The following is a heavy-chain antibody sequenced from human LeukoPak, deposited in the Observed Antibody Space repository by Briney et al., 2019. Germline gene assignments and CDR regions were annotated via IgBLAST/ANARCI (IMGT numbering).Heavy chain of an antibody. J-gene: IGHJ4*02. CDR2: IYHSGST. CDR3: ARMRTVGTISRLFDY. Sequence: SETLSLTCAVYGDFFSVYYWSWIRQPPGKGLEWIGRIYHSGSTYYNTSLKSRITISVDMSKNQFSLKLSSVTAADTAVYYCARMRTVGTISRLFDYWGQGTLVTVSS. D-gene: IGHD5-12*01. V-gene: IGHV4-38-2*01. CDR1: GDFFSVYY.